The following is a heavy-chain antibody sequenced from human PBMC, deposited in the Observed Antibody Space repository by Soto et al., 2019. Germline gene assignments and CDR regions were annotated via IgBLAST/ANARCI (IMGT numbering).Heavy chain of an antibody. D-gene: IGHD3-3*01. V-gene: IGHV3-53*01. J-gene: IGHJ6*02. Sequence: GGSLRLSCAASGFTLSNYSMSWVRQAPGKGLEWVSVIYSGGSTYYADSVKGRFTISRDNSKNTLYLQMNSLRAEDTAVYYCAREHREWLTTRYGVDVWGQGTTVTVSS. CDR3: AREHREWLTTRYGVDV. CDR1: GFTLSNYS. CDR2: IYSGGST.